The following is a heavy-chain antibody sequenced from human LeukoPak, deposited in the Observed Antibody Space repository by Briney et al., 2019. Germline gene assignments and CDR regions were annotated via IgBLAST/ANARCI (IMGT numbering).Heavy chain of an antibody. CDR3: ARDLLSGGSGSYYNVPDAFDI. Sequence: GASVKVSCKASGYTFTGYYMHWVRQAPGQGLEWVGWINPKNGGSNYAQKFQGRVTMTRDRSISTAYMELSRLTSDDTAVYYCARDLLSGGSGSYYNVPDAFDIWGQGTMVTVSS. D-gene: IGHD3-10*01. J-gene: IGHJ3*02. CDR1: GYTFTGYY. V-gene: IGHV1-2*02. CDR2: INPKNGGS.